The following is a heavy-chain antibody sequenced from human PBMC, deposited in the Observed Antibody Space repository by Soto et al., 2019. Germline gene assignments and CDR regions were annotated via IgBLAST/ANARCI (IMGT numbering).Heavy chain of an antibody. CDR3: ASITMVRGVITFDY. Sequence: QVQLQESGPGLVKPSETLSLTCTVSGGSISSYYWSWIRQPPGKGLEWIGYIYYSGSTNYNPSLRIRVTISVDTSKNHFSLKLSSVTAADTAVYYCASITMVRGVITFDYWGQGTLVTVSS. D-gene: IGHD3-10*01. CDR2: IYYSGST. CDR1: GGSISSYY. V-gene: IGHV4-59*01. J-gene: IGHJ4*02.